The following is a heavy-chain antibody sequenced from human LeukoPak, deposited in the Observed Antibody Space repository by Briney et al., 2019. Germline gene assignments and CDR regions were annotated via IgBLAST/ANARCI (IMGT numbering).Heavy chain of an antibody. Sequence: SETLPLTCTVSGASISNDYWSWIRQPPGQGLERIGYMYNSGSTKYNTSLKSRVTISVDTSKNQFSLKVTSVTAADTAVYYCARWVWTTVTTNYYYYMDVWGKGTTVTVSS. J-gene: IGHJ6*03. V-gene: IGHV4-59*08. CDR3: ARWVWTTVTTNYYYYMDV. D-gene: IGHD4-17*01. CDR1: GASISNDY. CDR2: MYNSGST.